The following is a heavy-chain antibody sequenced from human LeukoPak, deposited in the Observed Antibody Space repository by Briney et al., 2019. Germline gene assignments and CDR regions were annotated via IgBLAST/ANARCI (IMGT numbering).Heavy chain of an antibody. CDR1: GGSVSSYY. V-gene: IGHV4-59*02. CDR3: ARVEGVTIIFDAPFDY. D-gene: IGHD3-22*01. J-gene: IGHJ4*02. Sequence: SETLSLTCTVSGGSVSSYYWSWIRQPPGKGLEWIGYIYYSGSTNYNPSLKSRVTISVDTSKNQFSLKLSSVTAADTAVYYCARVEGVTIIFDAPFDYWGQGTLVIVSS. CDR2: IYYSGST.